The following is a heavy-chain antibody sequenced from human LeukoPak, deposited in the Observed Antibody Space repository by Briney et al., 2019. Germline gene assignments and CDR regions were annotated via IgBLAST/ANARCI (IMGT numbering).Heavy chain of an antibody. Sequence: HPGGSLRLSCAASGFTFSSYWMSWVRQAPGKGLEWVANIKQDGSEKYYVDSVKGRFTISRDNAKNSLYLQMNSLRAEDTALYYCARDHFGQNDWYFDLWGRGTLVTVSS. J-gene: IGHJ2*01. D-gene: IGHD3-10*01. CDR2: IKQDGSEK. CDR1: GFTFSSYW. CDR3: ARDHFGQNDWYFDL. V-gene: IGHV3-7*05.